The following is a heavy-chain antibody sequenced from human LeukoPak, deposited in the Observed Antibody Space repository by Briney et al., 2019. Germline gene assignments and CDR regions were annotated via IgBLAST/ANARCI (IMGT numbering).Heavy chain of an antibody. J-gene: IGHJ4*02. CDR3: ATQYYDILTGYYFFDY. Sequence: KSSETLSLTCTVSGYSISSGYYWGWIRQPPGKGLEWIGSIYHSGSTYYNPSLKSRVTISVDTSKNQFSLKLSSVTAADTAVYYCATQYYDILTGYYFFDYWGQGTLVTVSS. CDR2: IYHSGST. V-gene: IGHV4-38-2*02. D-gene: IGHD3-9*01. CDR1: GYSISSGYY.